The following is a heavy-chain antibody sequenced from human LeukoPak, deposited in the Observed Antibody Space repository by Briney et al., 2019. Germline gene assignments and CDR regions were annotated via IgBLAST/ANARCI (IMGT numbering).Heavy chain of an antibody. V-gene: IGHV4-39*01. CDR1: DGSISSSNYY. Sequence: SETLSLTCTVSDGSISSSNYYWGWIRQPPGKGLEWIGNIFYSGSTYYNPSLKSRLTISVDTSKNQFSLKLSSVTAADTAVYYCARHIGFDAFDIWGQGTMVTVSS. D-gene: IGHD3-10*01. CDR2: IFYSGST. J-gene: IGHJ3*02. CDR3: ARHIGFDAFDI.